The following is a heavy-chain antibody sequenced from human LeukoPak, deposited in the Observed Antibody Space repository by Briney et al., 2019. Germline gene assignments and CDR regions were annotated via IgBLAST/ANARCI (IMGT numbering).Heavy chain of an antibody. CDR2: INPSGGST. Sequence: GASVKVSCKASGYTFTSYYMHWVRQAPGQGLEWMGIINPSGGSTSYAQKFQGRVTMTEDTSTDTAYMELSSLRSEDTAVYYCATGAKRGATYFDYWGQGTLVTVSS. CDR1: GYTFTSYY. J-gene: IGHJ4*02. CDR3: ATGAKRGATYFDY. D-gene: IGHD1-26*01. V-gene: IGHV1-46*01.